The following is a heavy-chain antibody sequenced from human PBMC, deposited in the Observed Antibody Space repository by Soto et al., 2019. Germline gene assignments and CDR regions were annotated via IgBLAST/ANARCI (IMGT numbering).Heavy chain of an antibody. Sequence: QVQLVQSGAEVKKPAASVKVSCKASGYSFTSYGISWVRQAPGQGLERMGWISAYNGTTNYAQKLQGRVTMTTDTSTSTAYMELRSLRSDDTAVYYCAKVWRIAVGNKWFDHWCQGTLVTVSS. D-gene: IGHD6-19*01. J-gene: IGHJ5*02. V-gene: IGHV1-18*01. CDR3: AKVWRIAVGNKWFDH. CDR1: GYSFTSYG. CDR2: ISAYNGTT.